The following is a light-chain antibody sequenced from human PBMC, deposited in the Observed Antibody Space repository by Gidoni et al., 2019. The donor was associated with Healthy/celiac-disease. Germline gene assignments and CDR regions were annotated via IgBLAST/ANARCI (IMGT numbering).Light chain of an antibody. CDR1: QDISND. V-gene: IGKV1-27*01. CDR2: GAS. Sequence: DIQMTQSPSSLSASVGDSVTITCRASQDISNDLAWYQLESGKVPKLLIYGASTLQSGVPSRFSGSGSGTDFTLTINGLQPEDVATYYCQRCNSAPYTFGQGTNWRS. CDR3: QRCNSAPYT. J-gene: IGKJ2*01.